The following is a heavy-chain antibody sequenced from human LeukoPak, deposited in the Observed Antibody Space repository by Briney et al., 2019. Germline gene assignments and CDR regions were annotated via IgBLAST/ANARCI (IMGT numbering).Heavy chain of an antibody. D-gene: IGHD3-3*02. CDR1: GYTFTVYY. J-gene: IGHJ6*02. CDR3: ARAHSWSGYTPLDV. Sequence: ASVKVSCKTSGYTFTVYYLHWVRQAPGQGPEWMGWINPNSGVTNYAQRFLGRVTMTRDTSISTTYMELSRLRSDDTAVYYCARAHSWSGYTPLDVWGQGTTVTVSS. CDR2: INPNSGVT. V-gene: IGHV1-2*02.